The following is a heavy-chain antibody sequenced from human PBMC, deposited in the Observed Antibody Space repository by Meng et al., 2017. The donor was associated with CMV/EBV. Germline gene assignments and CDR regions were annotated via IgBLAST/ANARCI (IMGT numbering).Heavy chain of an antibody. CDR3: VTWLWFGELSGYYFDY. V-gene: IGHV4-39*07. Sequence: LHLQRSAPDLLKPPETLSSTCTASGGSISSGSYTWGWIRQPPGKGLEWIGSIYYSGSTYYNPSLKSRVTISVDTSKNQFSLKLSSVTAADTAVYYCVTWLWFGELSGYYFDYWGQGTLVTVSS. D-gene: IGHD3-10*01. CDR2: IYYSGST. J-gene: IGHJ4*02. CDR1: GGSISSGSYT.